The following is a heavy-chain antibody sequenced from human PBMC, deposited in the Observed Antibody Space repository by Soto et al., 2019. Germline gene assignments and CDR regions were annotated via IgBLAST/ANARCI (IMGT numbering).Heavy chain of an antibody. CDR2: INHSGST. Sequence: QVQLQQWGAGLLKPSETLSLTCAVYGGSFSGYYWSWIRQPPGKGLEWIGEINHSGSTNYNPSLKRRVTISVDTSKNQFSLKLSSVTAADTAVYYCARRIVVVVAATLGWFDPWGQGTLVTVSS. CDR3: ARRIVVVVAATLGWFDP. CDR1: GGSFSGYY. D-gene: IGHD2-15*01. J-gene: IGHJ5*02. V-gene: IGHV4-34*01.